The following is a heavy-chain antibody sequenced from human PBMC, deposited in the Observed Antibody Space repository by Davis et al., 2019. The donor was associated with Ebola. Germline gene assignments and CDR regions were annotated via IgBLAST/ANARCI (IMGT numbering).Heavy chain of an antibody. D-gene: IGHD2-15*01. CDR1: GFTFSSYW. CDR2: IKQDGSEK. CDR3: ARDSPHGIVVVAASFDY. J-gene: IGHJ4*02. Sequence: PGGSLRLSCAASGFTFSSYWMSWVRQAPGKGLEWVANIKQDGSEKYYVDSVKGRFTISRDNAKNSLYLQMNSLRAEDTAVYYCARDSPHGIVVVAASFDYWGQGTLVTVSS. V-gene: IGHV3-7*03.